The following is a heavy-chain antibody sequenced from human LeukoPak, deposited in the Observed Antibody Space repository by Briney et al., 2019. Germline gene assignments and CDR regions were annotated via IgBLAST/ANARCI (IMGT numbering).Heavy chain of an antibody. V-gene: IGHV3-23*01. Sequence: GGSLSLSCAASGFTFRSYGMSWVRQAPGKGPEWVSSISGSGGYTYYADSVQGRFTISRDNSKNTLSLQMNSLRAEDAAIYYCATSPDIEASGTLYYLDFWGQGTLVSVSS. CDR2: ISGSGGYT. CDR3: ATSPDIEASGTLYYLDF. D-gene: IGHD1-14*01. CDR1: GFTFRSYG. J-gene: IGHJ4*02.